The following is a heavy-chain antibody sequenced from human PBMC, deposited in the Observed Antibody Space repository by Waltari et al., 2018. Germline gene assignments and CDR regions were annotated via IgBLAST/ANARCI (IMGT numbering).Heavy chain of an antibody. CDR1: GASLSDYF. Sequence: QVQLQQWGATLLKPSETLSLTCAVYGASLSDYFWTWIRQSPGKGLEWIGENSLKDVTYYNPSLEGRVSVHLDTSKNQFDLRLESVTAADTAIYYCARGPRDKWLGRYSGEYFHHWGPGTLVSVSA. D-gene: IGHD6-19*01. V-gene: IGHV4-34*02. J-gene: IGHJ1*01. CDR3: ARGPRDKWLGRYSGEYFHH. CDR2: NSLKDVT.